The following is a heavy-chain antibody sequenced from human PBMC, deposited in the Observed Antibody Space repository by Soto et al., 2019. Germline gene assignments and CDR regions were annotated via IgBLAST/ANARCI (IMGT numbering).Heavy chain of an antibody. D-gene: IGHD3-10*01. CDR2: ISDSSHTI. V-gene: IGHV3-48*01. CDR3: ARAIWFGEDYYYYMDV. Sequence: GGSLRLSCAASGFTFSSYNMNWVRRAPGKGLEWVSYISDSSHTIYYADSVKGRFTISRDNAKNSLYLQMNSLRAEDTAVYYCARAIWFGEDYYYYMDVRGKGTTVTVSS. J-gene: IGHJ6*03. CDR1: GFTFSSYN.